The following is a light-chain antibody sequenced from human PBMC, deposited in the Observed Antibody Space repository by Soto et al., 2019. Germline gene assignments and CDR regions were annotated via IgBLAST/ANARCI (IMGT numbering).Light chain of an antibody. J-gene: IGLJ3*02. Sequence: QSVLTQPPSASGTPGQRVTISCSGSRSNIGTNYVYWYQHLPGTAPKLLIYRNNDWPSGAPERFSGAKSGTSASLAISGLRTEDEGDYYCAAWDDSLTGWVFGGGTKLTVL. CDR3: AAWDDSLTGWV. V-gene: IGLV1-47*01. CDR1: RSNIGTNY. CDR2: RNN.